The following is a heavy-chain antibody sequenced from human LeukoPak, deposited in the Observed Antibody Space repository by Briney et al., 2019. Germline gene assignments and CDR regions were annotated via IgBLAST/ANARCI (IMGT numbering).Heavy chain of an antibody. J-gene: IGHJ4*02. D-gene: IGHD1-14*01. CDR2: ISSSSSTI. Sequence: GGSLRLSCAASGFTFSSYSMNWVRQAPGKGLERVSYISSSSSTIYYADSVKGRFTISRDNAKNSLYLQMNSLRAEDTAVYYCARHRPGQAIDYWGQGTLVTVSS. CDR3: ARHRPGQAIDY. CDR1: GFTFSSYS. V-gene: IGHV3-48*04.